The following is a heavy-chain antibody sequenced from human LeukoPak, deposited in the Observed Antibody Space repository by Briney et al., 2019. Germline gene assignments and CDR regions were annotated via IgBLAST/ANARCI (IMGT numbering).Heavy chain of an antibody. J-gene: IGHJ4*02. Sequence: GGSLRLSCTASGFTFSSYWMHWVRQAPGKGLVWVSRIVSDGSSTSYADSVKGRFTISRDNAKNTLYLQMNSLRAEDTAVYYCAGGPWGGSAFDYWGQGTLVTVSS. CDR2: IVSDGSST. V-gene: IGHV3-74*01. CDR1: GFTFSSYW. CDR3: AGGPWGGSAFDY. D-gene: IGHD3-10*01.